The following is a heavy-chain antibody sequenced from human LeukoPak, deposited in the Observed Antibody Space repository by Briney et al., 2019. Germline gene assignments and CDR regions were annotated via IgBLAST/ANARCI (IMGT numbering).Heavy chain of an antibody. D-gene: IGHD5-24*01. Sequence: ETLSLTCAVYGGSFSGYYWSWIRQAPGKGLEWVANIKQDGSKKSYVDSVKGRFTISRDNAKNSLYLQMNSLRAEDTAIYYCTRVGYIDEGIDYWGQGTLVTVSS. J-gene: IGHJ4*02. CDR2: IKQDGSKK. V-gene: IGHV3-7*04. CDR1: GGSFSGYY. CDR3: TRVGYIDEGIDY.